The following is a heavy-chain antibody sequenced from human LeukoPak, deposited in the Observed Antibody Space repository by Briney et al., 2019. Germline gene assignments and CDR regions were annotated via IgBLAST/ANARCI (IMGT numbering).Heavy chain of an antibody. D-gene: IGHD5-18*01. CDR2: IYYSGST. Sequence: SQTLSLTCAVSGGSIGSGGYSWSWIRQPPGKGLEWIGYIYYSGSTNYNPSLKSRVTISVDTSKNQFSLKLSSVTAADTAVYYCARGGYSYGYGYGMDVWGQGTTVTVSS. CDR1: GGSIGSGGYS. V-gene: IGHV4-61*08. J-gene: IGHJ6*02. CDR3: ARGGYSYGYGYGMDV.